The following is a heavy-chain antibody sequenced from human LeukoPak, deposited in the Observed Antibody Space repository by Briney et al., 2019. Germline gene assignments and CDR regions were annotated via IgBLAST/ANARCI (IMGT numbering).Heavy chain of an antibody. V-gene: IGHV1-69*13. Sequence: SVKVSCKASGGTFSSYAISWVRQAPGQGLEWMGGIIPIFGTANYAQKFQGRVTITADESTSTAYMELSSLRSEDTAVYYCARVAYSSGWYVRPQPYYFDYWGQGTLVTVSS. J-gene: IGHJ4*02. CDR2: IIPIFGTA. CDR1: GGTFSSYA. CDR3: ARVAYSSGWYVRPQPYYFDY. D-gene: IGHD6-13*01.